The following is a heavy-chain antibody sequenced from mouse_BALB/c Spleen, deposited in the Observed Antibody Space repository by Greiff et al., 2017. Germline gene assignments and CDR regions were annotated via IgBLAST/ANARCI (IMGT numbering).Heavy chain of an antibody. CDR1: GFSLTSYG. CDR2: IWSDGST. V-gene: IGHV2-6-2*01. D-gene: IGHD2-3*01. CDR3: ARHPPYDGYYVYAMDY. Sequence: QVQLQQSGPDLVAPSQSLSITCTVSGFSLTSYGVHWVRQPPGKGLEWLVVIWSDGSTTYNSALKSRLSISKDNSKSQVFLKMNSLQTDDTAMYYCARHPPYDGYYVYAMDYWGQGTSVTVSS. J-gene: IGHJ4*01.